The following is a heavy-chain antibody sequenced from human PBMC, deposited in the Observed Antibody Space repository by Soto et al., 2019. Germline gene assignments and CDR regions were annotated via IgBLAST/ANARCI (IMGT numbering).Heavy chain of an antibody. Sequence: ASVKVSCKVYGYTLTEFSMHWVGQAPGKGLEGVGGFDPEDGETIYAHKFQGRLTITEETSTDTAYMEVSSLRAEDTAVYYCATYGAQVGVLVPADPGAFYGMDVWGPATPV. CDR3: ATYGAQVGVLVPADPGAFYGMDV. D-gene: IGHD2-2*01. CDR1: GYTLTEFS. CDR2: FDPEDGET. V-gene: IGHV1-24*01. J-gene: IGHJ6*02.